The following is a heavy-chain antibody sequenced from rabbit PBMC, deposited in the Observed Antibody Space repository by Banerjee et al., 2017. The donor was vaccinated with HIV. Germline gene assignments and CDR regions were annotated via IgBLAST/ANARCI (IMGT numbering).Heavy chain of an antibody. CDR2: INAVTGKA. D-gene: IGHD8-1*01. V-gene: IGHV1S45*01. J-gene: IGHJ6*01. Sequence: QEQLVESGGGLVKPEGSLKVSCTASGFSFSNKAVMCWVRQAPGKGLEWIACINAVTGKAVNASWAKGRFTIAKTSSTTVTLQMTSLTVADTATYFCARDTGSSFSSYGMDLWGQGTLVTVS. CDR3: ARDTGSSFSSYGMDL. CDR1: GFSFSNKAV.